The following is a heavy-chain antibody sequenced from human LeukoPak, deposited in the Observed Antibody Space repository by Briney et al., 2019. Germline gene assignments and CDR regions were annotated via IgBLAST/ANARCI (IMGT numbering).Heavy chain of an antibody. CDR1: GYTFTSYG. V-gene: IGHV1-18*01. CDR2: ISAYNGNT. CDR3: ARDSRRWGYYGGY. J-gene: IGHJ4*02. Sequence: ASVKVSCKASGYTFTSYGISWVRQAPGQGLEWMGWISAYNGNTNYAQKLQGRVTMTTDTSTSTAYVELRSLRSDDTAVYYCARDSRRWGYYGGYWGQGTLVTVSS. D-gene: IGHD3-22*01.